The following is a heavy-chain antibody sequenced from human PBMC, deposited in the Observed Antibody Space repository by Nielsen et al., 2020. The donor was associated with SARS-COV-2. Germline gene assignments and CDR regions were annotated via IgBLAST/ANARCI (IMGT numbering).Heavy chain of an antibody. CDR3: ARGDSSSSGLDY. Sequence: GESLKISCAASGFTVSSNYMSWVRQAPGEGLEWVSVIYSGGSTYYADSVKGRFTISRDNSKNTLYLQMNSLRAEDTAVYYCARGDSSSSGLDYWGQGTLVTVSS. V-gene: IGHV3-53*01. CDR1: GFTVSSNY. CDR2: IYSGGST. D-gene: IGHD6-6*01. J-gene: IGHJ4*02.